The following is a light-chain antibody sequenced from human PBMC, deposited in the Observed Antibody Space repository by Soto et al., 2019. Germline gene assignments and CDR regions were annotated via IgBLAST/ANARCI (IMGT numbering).Light chain of an antibody. CDR2: EVS. J-gene: IGLJ2*01. V-gene: IGLV2-23*02. CDR1: SSDIGTYRL. CDR3: CSYAGSGTLV. Sequence: QSVLTQPASVSGSPGQSITISCTGTSSDIGTYRLVSWYQQHPGEAPKLMIYEVSKRPSGLSNRFSGSKSGNTASLTISGLQAEDEGYYYCCSYAGSGTLVFGGGTKVTVL.